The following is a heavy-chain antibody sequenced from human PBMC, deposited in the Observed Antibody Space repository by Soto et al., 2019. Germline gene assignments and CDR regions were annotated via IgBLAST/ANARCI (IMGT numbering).Heavy chain of an antibody. V-gene: IGHV4-4*07. D-gene: IGHD1-20*01. CDR3: AREYNWNPNYYYYGMDV. CDR1: GGSISNYF. J-gene: IGHJ6*02. CDR2: IYASGST. Sequence: SETLSLTCTVSGGSISNYFWSWIRRPAGKGLEWIGRIYASGSTKSNPSLQSRVTMSADTSKNQFSLKLTSVTAADTAVYYCAREYNWNPNYYYYGMDVWGQGTSVTV.